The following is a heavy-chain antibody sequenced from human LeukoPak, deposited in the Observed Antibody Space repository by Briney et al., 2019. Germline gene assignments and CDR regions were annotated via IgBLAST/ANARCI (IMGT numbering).Heavy chain of an antibody. J-gene: IGHJ3*02. CDR2: IIRSSSTI. Sequence: GGSLRLSCAASGFTFSNYSMNWVRQAPGKGLEWVSYIIRSSSTIYYADSVKGRFTISRDNAKNSLYLQMNSLRAEDTAVYYCANSLRVGAFDIWGQGTMVTVSS. V-gene: IGHV3-48*01. CDR1: GFTFSNYS. CDR3: ANSLRVGAFDI. D-gene: IGHD1-26*01.